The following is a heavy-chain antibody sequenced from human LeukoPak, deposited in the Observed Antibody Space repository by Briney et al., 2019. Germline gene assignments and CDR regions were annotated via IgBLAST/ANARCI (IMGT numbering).Heavy chain of an antibody. CDR1: GFTFSSYS. CDR2: ISSSSSTT. D-gene: IGHD4-17*01. V-gene: IGHV3-48*01. J-gene: IGHJ6*03. CDR3: ARDQDYGDLNYYYMDV. Sequence: GGSLRLSCAASGFTFSSYSMSWVRQAPGKGLEWVSYISSSSSTTYYADSVKGRFTISRDNAKNSLYLQMNSLRAEDTAVYYCARDQDYGDLNYYYMDVWGKGTTVTVSS.